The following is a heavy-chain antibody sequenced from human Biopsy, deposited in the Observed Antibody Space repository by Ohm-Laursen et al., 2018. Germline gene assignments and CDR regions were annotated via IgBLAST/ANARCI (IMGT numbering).Heavy chain of an antibody. CDR3: ARDTELLSIGLDYNFGMVV. CDR1: GYMFYSYG. CDR2: IIPIFNTP. J-gene: IGHJ6*02. D-gene: IGHD1-14*01. Sequence: SVKVSCKASGYMFYSYGVSWVRRAPGQGLEWMGGIIPIFNTPKYAQRFQGRVTITADRSTTTAYMELSSLRSEDTAVYYCARDTELLSIGLDYNFGMVVWGQGTTVTVSS. V-gene: IGHV1-69*06.